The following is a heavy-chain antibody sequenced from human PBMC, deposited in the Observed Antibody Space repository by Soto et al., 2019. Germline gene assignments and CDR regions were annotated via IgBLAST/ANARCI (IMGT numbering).Heavy chain of an antibody. Sequence: GSLRLSCAASGFTFSSYAMHWLRQAPGRGLEWVAVISYDGSNKYYADSVKGRFTISRDNSKNTLYLQMNSLRAEDTAVYYCARDSYYDSSGPDAFDIWGQGT. CDR1: GFTFSSYA. V-gene: IGHV3-30-3*01. CDR3: ARDSYYDSSGPDAFDI. J-gene: IGHJ3*02. CDR2: ISYDGSNK. D-gene: IGHD3-22*01.